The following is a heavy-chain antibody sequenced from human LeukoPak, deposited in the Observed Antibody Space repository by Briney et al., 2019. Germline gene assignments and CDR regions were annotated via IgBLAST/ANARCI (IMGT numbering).Heavy chain of an antibody. D-gene: IGHD6-6*01. CDR3: ARGAWTSSFDY. V-gene: IGHV1-8*01. CDR1: GYTFTSYD. Sequence: GASVKVSCKASGYTFTSYDVNWVRQATGQGLEWMGWVNPNSGDTAYAQNFQGRVTMTRDTSINTAYMELSSPRSEDTAVYYCARGAWTSSFDYWGQGTLVTVSS. CDR2: VNPNSGDT. J-gene: IGHJ4*02.